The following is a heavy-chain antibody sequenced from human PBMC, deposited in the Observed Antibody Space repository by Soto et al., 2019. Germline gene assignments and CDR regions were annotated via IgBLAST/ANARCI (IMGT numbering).Heavy chain of an antibody. CDR2: MNPNSGNT. J-gene: IGHJ4*02. Sequence: ASVKVSCKASGYTFTSYDINWVRQATGQGLEWMGWMNPNSGNTGYAQKFQGRVTMIRNTSISTAYMELSSLRSEDTAVYYCARVRSYQLRYGYILAYWGQGTLVTVSS. V-gene: IGHV1-8*01. D-gene: IGHD2-2*01. CDR3: ARVRSYQLRYGYILAY. CDR1: GYTFTSYD.